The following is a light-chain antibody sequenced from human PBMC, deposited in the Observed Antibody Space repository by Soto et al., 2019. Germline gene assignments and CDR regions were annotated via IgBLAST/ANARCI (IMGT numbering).Light chain of an antibody. CDR2: APS. CDR3: QKYNSAPWT. CDR1: QSISSY. J-gene: IGKJ1*01. Sequence: DIQMTQSPSSLSASVGDRVTITSRASQSISSYLNWYQQKPGKAPKLLIYAPSSLQSGVPSRFSGSGSGTDFTLTISSLQPEDVATYYCQKYNSAPWTFGQGTKVDIK. V-gene: IGKV1-39*01.